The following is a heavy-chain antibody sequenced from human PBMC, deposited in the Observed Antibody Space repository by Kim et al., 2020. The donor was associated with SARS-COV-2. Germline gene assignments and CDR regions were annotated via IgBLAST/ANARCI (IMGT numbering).Heavy chain of an antibody. J-gene: IGHJ4*02. CDR2: INIDNGNS. CDR3: TRDFRSACRGTSCHYFDF. V-gene: IGHV1-18*01. CDR1: GFTFTSYG. Sequence: ASVKVSCKASGFTFTSYGISWVRQAPGQGLEWMAWINIDNGNSNYVQSYRGRVSVTRDTSTSTAYMELRSLRSDDTGVYYCTRDFRSACRGTSCHYFDFWGQGTLVTVSS. D-gene: IGHD2-2*01.